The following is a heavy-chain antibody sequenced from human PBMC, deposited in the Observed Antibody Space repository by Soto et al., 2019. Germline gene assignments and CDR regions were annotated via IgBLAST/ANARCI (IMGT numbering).Heavy chain of an antibody. CDR3: ARDRQLRYFDWLIEGYGMDV. CDR1: GYTFTSYD. CDR2: MNPNSGNT. Sequence: ASVKVSCKASGYTFTSYDINWVRQATGQGLEWMGWMNPNSGNTGYAQKFQGRVTMTRNTSISTAYMELSSLRSEDTAVYYCARDRQLRYFDWLIEGYGMDVWGQGTTVTVSS. D-gene: IGHD3-9*01. J-gene: IGHJ6*02. V-gene: IGHV1-8*01.